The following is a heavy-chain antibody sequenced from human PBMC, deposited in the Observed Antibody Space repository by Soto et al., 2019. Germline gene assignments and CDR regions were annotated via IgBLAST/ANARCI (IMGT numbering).Heavy chain of an antibody. CDR1: GFTFSNYA. CDR3: AKSSVRGVILWDAFDI. J-gene: IGHJ3*02. V-gene: IGHV3-23*01. D-gene: IGHD3-10*01. CDR2: ISGSGGTT. Sequence: EVQLLESGGGLVQPGGSLRLSCAASGFTFSNYAMSWVRQAPGKGLEWVSTISGSGGTTYYADSVKGRFTISRDNSKNTPYLQMNNQRAEDTAVYYCAKSSVRGVILWDAFDIWGQGTMVTVSS.